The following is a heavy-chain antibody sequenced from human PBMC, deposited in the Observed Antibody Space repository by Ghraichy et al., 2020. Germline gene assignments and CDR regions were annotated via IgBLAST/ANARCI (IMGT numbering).Heavy chain of an antibody. CDR2: INHSGST. J-gene: IGHJ4*02. Sequence: SETLSLTCAVYGGSFSGYYWSWIRQPPGKGLEWIGEINHSGSTNYNPSLKSRVTISVDTSKNQFSLKLSSVTAADTAVYYCARGRGRWLQKIDYWGQGTLVTVSS. CDR1: GGSFSGYY. V-gene: IGHV4-34*01. CDR3: ARGRGRWLQKIDY. D-gene: IGHD5-24*01.